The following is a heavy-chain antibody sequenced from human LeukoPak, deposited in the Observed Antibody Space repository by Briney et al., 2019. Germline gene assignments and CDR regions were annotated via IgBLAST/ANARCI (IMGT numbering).Heavy chain of an antibody. D-gene: IGHD1-20*01. Sequence: GGSLRLSCAASGFTVSSNYMSWVRQAPGKGLEWVSVIYSGGSTYYADSVKGRFTISRDNSKNTLYLQMNSLRAEDTAVYYCARVNNWNDGIDYWGQGTLVTVSS. CDR1: GFTVSSNY. CDR2: IYSGGST. J-gene: IGHJ4*02. CDR3: ARVNNWNDGIDY. V-gene: IGHV3-66*01.